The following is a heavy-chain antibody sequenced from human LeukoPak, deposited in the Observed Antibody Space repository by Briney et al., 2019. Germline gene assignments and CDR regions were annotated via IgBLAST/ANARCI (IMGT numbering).Heavy chain of an antibody. V-gene: IGHV4-30-4*07. CDR3: ARGRIALFDY. CDR1: GGSISSGGYS. J-gene: IGHJ4*02. Sequence: SETLSLTCAVSGGSISSGGYSWSWLRQPPGKGLEWIGYIYYSGTTYYNPSLKSRVTISLDTSKNQFSLKLNSVTAADTAVYYCARGRIALFDYWGQGTLVTASS. CDR2: IYYSGTT. D-gene: IGHD6-13*01.